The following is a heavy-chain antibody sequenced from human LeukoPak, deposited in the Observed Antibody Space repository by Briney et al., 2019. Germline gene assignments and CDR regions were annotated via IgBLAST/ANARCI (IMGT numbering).Heavy chain of an antibody. V-gene: IGHV4-61*08. D-gene: IGHD3-22*01. CDR3: ARDHRKYYYDSSGYPEYNWFDP. Sequence: PSETLSLTCTVSGGSISSGGYYWSWIRQPPGKGLEWTGYIYYSGSTNYNPSLKSRVTISVDTSKNQFSLKLSSVTAADTAVYYCARDHRKYYYDSSGYPEYNWFDPWGQGTLVTVSS. CDR2: IYYSGST. CDR1: GGSISSGGYY. J-gene: IGHJ5*02.